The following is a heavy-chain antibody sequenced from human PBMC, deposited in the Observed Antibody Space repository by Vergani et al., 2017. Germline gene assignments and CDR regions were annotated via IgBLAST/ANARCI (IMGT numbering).Heavy chain of an antibody. D-gene: IGHD3-10*01. CDR2: VSFRGDT. Sequence: QVKLQESGPGLVKPSETLSLTCTVSGASANSYYWSWIRRPPGKGLEWMGYVSFRGDTLYDPSVKGRMTISLNTSSNQFSLYLTSVTAADTAVYYCARSRIYYGAGSPDYWGQGTLVTVSS. J-gene: IGHJ4*02. CDR3: ARSRIYYGAGSPDY. V-gene: IGHV4-59*02. CDR1: GASANSYY.